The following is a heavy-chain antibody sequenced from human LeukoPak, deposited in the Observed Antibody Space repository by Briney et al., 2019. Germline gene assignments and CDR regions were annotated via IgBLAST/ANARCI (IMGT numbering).Heavy chain of an antibody. CDR3: AREKEWSFDP. Sequence: PGGSLRLSCAASGFTFSSYSMNWVRQAPGKGLEWVSSISSSSSYIYYADSVKGRFTISRDNAKNTLYLQMNSLRAEDTAAYYCAREKEWSFDPWGQGTLVTVSS. V-gene: IGHV3-21*01. D-gene: IGHD3-3*01. CDR2: ISSSSSYI. CDR1: GFTFSSYS. J-gene: IGHJ5*02.